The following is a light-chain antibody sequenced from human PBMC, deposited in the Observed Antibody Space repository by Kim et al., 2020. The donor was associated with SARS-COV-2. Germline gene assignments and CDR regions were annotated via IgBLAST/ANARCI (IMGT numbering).Light chain of an antibody. V-gene: IGLV1-40*01. CDR1: SSNIGAGYD. CDR2: GNS. J-gene: IGLJ2*01. CDR3: QSYDSSLSGSEV. Sequence: VTISCTGSSSNIGAGYDVHWYQQLPGTAPKLLIYGNSNRPSGVPDRFSGSKSGTSASLAITGLQAEDEADYYCQSYDSSLSGSEVFGGGTKLTVL.